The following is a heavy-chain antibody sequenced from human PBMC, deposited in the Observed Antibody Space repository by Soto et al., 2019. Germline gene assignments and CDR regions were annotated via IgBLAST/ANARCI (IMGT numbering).Heavy chain of an antibody. CDR2: IYYSGST. V-gene: IGHV4-39*01. CDR3: VRSEGYYYDSSGEMDY. J-gene: IGHJ4*02. Sequence: PSETLSLTCTVSGGSISSSSYYWGWIRQPPGKGLEWIGSIYYSGSTYYNPSLKSRVTISVDTSKNQFSLKLSSVTAADTAVYYCVRSEGYYYDSSGEMDYWGQGTLVTVSS. CDR1: GGSISSSSYY. D-gene: IGHD3-22*01.